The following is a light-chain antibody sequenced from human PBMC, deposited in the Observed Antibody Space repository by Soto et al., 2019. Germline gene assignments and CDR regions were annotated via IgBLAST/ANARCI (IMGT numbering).Light chain of an antibody. J-gene: IGKJ2*01. Sequence: ETVMTQSPATLSVSPGDTATLSCRSSQNVHINLAWYQQKPGQAPTLLIYGVSARAPGVTARFSGAGSGTEFTLTIRSLQSADFAVYYCQQYEIWPLTLGQGTKVAIQ. CDR2: GVS. CDR1: QNVHIN. V-gene: IGKV3-15*01. CDR3: QQYEIWPLT.